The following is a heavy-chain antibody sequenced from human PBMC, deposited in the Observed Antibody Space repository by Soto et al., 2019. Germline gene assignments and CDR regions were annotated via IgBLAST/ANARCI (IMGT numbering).Heavy chain of an antibody. V-gene: IGHV1-3*01. J-gene: IGHJ5*02. CDR3: ARGIATGPLDP. CDR1: GYTFTRYT. D-gene: IGHD2-15*01. CDR2: INPDNGNT. Sequence: QVQLVQSGAEVKKPGASVKISCKASGYTFTRYTMNWVRQSPGQRLEWMGWINPDNGNTKSSQKFQDRVIITRDTSASTAYMDLSTLRSEGPAVYYCARGIATGPLDPWGQGTLVTVSS.